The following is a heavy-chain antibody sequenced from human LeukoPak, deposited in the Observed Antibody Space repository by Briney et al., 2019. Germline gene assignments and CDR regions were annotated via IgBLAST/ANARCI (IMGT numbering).Heavy chain of an antibody. CDR2: MYTSGST. V-gene: IGHV4-59*10. CDR3: ARAETGYSSGWYRGFDY. CDR1: GGSFSGYY. J-gene: IGHJ4*02. Sequence: SETLSLTCAVYGGSFSGYYWSWIRQPPGKGLEWIGRMYTSGSTNYNPSLKSRVTMSLDLSKNQFSLKLSSVTAADTAVYYCARAETGYSSGWYRGFDYWGQGTLVTVSS. D-gene: IGHD6-19*01.